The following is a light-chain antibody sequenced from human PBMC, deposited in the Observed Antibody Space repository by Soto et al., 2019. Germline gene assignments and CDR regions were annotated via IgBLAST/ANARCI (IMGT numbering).Light chain of an antibody. V-gene: IGLV2-14*01. CDR2: EVR. CDR1: MRDVGGYNL. CDR3: SSFTSKSSLI. J-gene: IGLJ2*01. Sequence: QSALTQPASVSGSPGQSITISCAGTMRDVGGYNLVFWYQQHPGRAPQLILYEVRNRPSGISFRFSGSKSGNTASLTISGLQAEDEADYYCSSFTSKSSLIFGGGTKVTVL.